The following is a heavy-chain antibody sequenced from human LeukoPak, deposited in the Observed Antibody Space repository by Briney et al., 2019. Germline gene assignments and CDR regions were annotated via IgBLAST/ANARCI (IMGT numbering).Heavy chain of an antibody. Sequence: PGGSLRLSCAVSGFTVSSNYMSWVRQPPGKGLEWVSGIYTGGSTYSADSVKGRFTIFRDNSKNTLHLQMHSLRVEDTAVYYCAKEQWELLGAFDIWGQGTMVTVSS. V-gene: IGHV3-53*01. CDR2: IYTGGST. D-gene: IGHD1-26*01. J-gene: IGHJ3*02. CDR3: AKEQWELLGAFDI. CDR1: GFTVSSNY.